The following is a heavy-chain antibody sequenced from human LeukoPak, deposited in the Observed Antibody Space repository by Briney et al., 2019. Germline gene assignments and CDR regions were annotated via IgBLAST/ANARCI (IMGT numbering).Heavy chain of an antibody. CDR2: INPNSGGT. Sequence: ASVKVSCKASGYTFTSYGISWVRQAPGQGLEWMGWINPNSGGTNYAQKFQGRVTMTRDTSISTAYMELSRLRSDDTAVYYCARESTSLRSWFDPWGQGTLVTVSS. D-gene: IGHD2-2*01. J-gene: IGHJ5*02. CDR3: ARESTSLRSWFDP. V-gene: IGHV1-2*02. CDR1: GYTFTSYG.